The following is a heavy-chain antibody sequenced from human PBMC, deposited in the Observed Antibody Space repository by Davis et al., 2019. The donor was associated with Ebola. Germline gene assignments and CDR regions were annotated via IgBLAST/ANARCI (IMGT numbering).Heavy chain of an antibody. V-gene: IGHV4-59*12. CDR1: GGSISSYY. CDR2: IYHSGST. D-gene: IGHD2-2*01. CDR3: ARGGYCSSTSCYGGYYYYGTDV. J-gene: IGHJ6*02. Sequence: MPSETLSLTCTVSGGSISSYYWSWIRQPPGKGLEWIGEIYHSGSTNYNPSLKSRVTISVDKSKNQFSLKLSSVTAADTAVYYCARGGYCSSTSCYGGYYYYGTDVWGQGTTVTVSS.